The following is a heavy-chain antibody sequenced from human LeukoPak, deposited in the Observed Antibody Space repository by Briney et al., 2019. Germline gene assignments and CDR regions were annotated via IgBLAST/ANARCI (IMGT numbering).Heavy chain of an antibody. D-gene: IGHD2-2*01. CDR2: MNPNSGNT. V-gene: IGHV1-8*01. CDR3: ARVPYQLLFGYYYYYGMDV. Sequence: ASVKVSCKASGYTFTSYDINWVRQATGQGLEWMGWMNPNSGNTGYAQKFQGRVTMTRNTSISTAYMELSSLRSEDTAVYYCARVPYQLLFGYYYYYGMDVWGQGTTVTVPS. CDR1: GYTFTSYD. J-gene: IGHJ6*02.